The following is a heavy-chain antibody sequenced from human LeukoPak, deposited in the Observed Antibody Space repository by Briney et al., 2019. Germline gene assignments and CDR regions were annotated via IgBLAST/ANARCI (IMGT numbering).Heavy chain of an antibody. Sequence: PSETLSLTCTVSGGSIWDYYWSWIRQPPGKGLEWIGYVYYSGSTSYNPSLKSRVTISVDTSKNQFLLNESSVAAAYTALDYCARWHLVFAYWGQGTLVTVSS. D-gene: IGHD6-6*01. CDR2: VYYSGST. V-gene: IGHV4-59*01. CDR1: GGSIWDYY. J-gene: IGHJ4*02. CDR3: ARWHLVFAY.